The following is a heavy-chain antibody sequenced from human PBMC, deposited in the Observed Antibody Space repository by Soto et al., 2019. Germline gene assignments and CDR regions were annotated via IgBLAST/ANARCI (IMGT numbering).Heavy chain of an antibody. D-gene: IGHD6-13*01. CDR3: ARGAYSSSWYKDAFDI. Sequence: EASVKVSCKASGYTFTSYGISWVRQAPGQGLEWMGWISAYNGNTNYAQKLQGRVTMTTDTSTSTAYMELRSLRSDDTAVYYCARGAYSSSWYKDAFDIWGQGTMVTVSS. V-gene: IGHV1-18*01. CDR2: ISAYNGNT. CDR1: GYTFTSYG. J-gene: IGHJ3*02.